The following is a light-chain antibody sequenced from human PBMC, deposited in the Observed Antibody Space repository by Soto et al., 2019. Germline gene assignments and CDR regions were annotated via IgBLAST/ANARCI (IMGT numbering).Light chain of an antibody. CDR1: SNDVGAFDY. J-gene: IGLJ2*01. Sequence: QSALTQPASVSASPGQSISISCTGTSNDVGAFDYVSWHQQHPGKAPKLIIFEVFNRPSGVSTRFSGSKSGSTASLTISGLQAEDEADYFCSSYTTNNAHVFGGGTKLTVL. V-gene: IGLV2-14*01. CDR3: SSYTTNNAHV. CDR2: EVF.